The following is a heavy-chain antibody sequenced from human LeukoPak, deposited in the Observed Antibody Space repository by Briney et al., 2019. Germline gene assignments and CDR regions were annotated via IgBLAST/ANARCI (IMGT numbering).Heavy chain of an antibody. Sequence: SETLSLTCAVYGGSFSGYYWSWIRQPPGKGLEWIGYIYYSGSTYYNPSLKSRVTISVDTSKNQFSLKLSSVTAADTAVYYCARVVVAAGTTYWGQGTLVTVSS. CDR3: ARVVVAAGTTY. CDR2: IYYSGST. D-gene: IGHD6-13*01. CDR1: GGSFSGYY. V-gene: IGHV4-34*01. J-gene: IGHJ4*02.